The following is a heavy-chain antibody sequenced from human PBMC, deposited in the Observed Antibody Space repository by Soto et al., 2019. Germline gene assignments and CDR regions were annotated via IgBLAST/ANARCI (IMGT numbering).Heavy chain of an antibody. D-gene: IGHD3-22*01. Sequence: PSETLSLTCTVSGGSISRYYWSWIRQPAGKGMEWIGRIYSSGSTNYNPSLKSRVTMSVDTSKNQFSLKLSSVTAADTAVYYCARGYHYDSGNPGSALDIWGQGTMVTVSS. J-gene: IGHJ3*02. CDR1: GGSISRYY. CDR3: ARGYHYDSGNPGSALDI. V-gene: IGHV4-4*07. CDR2: IYSSGST.